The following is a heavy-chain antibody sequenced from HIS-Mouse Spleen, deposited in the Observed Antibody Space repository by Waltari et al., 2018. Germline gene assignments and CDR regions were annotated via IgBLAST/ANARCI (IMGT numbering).Heavy chain of an antibody. CDR3: ARVTGDDAFDI. V-gene: IGHV6-1*01. CDR2: TYYRSKWYN. CDR1: GDRVSRHSAA. D-gene: IGHD7-27*01. Sequence: QVQLQQSGPGLVKPSQTLSLTCAISGDRVSRHSAACNWTRQSPSRGLEWLGRTYYRSKWYNDYAVSVKSRITINPDTSKNQFSLQLNSVTPEDTAVYYCARVTGDDAFDIWGQGTMVTVSS. J-gene: IGHJ3*02.